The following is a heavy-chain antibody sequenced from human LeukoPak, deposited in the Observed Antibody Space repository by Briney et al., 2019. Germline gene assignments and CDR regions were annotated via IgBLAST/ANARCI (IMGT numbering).Heavy chain of an antibody. V-gene: IGHV1-18*01. D-gene: IGHD2-2*01. Sequence: ASVKVSCKASGYTFTSYGISWVRQAPGQGLEWMGWISAYNGNTNYAQKLQGRVTMTTDTSTSTAYMELRSLRSDDTAVYYCAKGPFASSTSFSFDYWGQGTLVTVSS. CDR1: GYTFTSYG. J-gene: IGHJ4*02. CDR3: AKGPFASSTSFSFDY. CDR2: ISAYNGNT.